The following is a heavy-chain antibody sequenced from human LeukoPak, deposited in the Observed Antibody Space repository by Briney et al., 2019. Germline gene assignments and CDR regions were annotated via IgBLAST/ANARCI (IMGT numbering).Heavy chain of an antibody. J-gene: IGHJ3*02. CDR1: GGSSSSYY. CDR2: IFYSGNS. CDR3: ARMGGITMIRGVLSAFDI. Sequence: SESLSLTCTVSGGSSSSYYWSWIRQPPGKGLEWIGYIFYSGNSNYNPYLKSRVTLSVDTSKNEFSLKLSSVTAADTAVYYCARMGGITMIRGVLSAFDIWGQGTMVTVPS. D-gene: IGHD3-10*01. V-gene: IGHV4-59*01.